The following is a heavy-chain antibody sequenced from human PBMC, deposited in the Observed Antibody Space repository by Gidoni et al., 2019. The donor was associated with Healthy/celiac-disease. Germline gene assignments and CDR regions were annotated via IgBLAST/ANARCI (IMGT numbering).Heavy chain of an antibody. J-gene: IGHJ4*02. CDR2: IYTSGST. D-gene: IGHD4-4*01. V-gene: IGHV4-61*02. Sequence: QVQLQESGPGLVKPSQTLSLTCTVPGGSISSGSYYWSWIRQPAGKGLEWIGRIYTSGSTNYNPSLKSRVTISVDTSKNQFSLKLSSVTAADTAVYYCARTTVTTGTDYWGQGTLVTVSS. CDR1: GGSISSGSYY. CDR3: ARTTVTTGTDY.